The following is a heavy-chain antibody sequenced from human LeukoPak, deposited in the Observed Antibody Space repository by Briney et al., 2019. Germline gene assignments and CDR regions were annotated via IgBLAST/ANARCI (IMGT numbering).Heavy chain of an antibody. Sequence: GGSLRLSCAAAGFTFSSHGMSWVRQAPGKGLEWVSAISGSGGSTYYADSVKGRFTISRDNSKNTLYLQMNSLRAEDTAVYYCAKCILTGYYKGYMDVWGKGTTVTVSS. V-gene: IGHV3-23*01. J-gene: IGHJ6*03. D-gene: IGHD3-9*01. CDR1: GFTFSSHG. CDR3: AKCILTGYYKGYMDV. CDR2: ISGSGGST.